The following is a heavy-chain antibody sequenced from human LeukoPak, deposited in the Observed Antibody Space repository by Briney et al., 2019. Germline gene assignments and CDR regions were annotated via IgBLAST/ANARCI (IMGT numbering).Heavy chain of an antibody. CDR3: ARDSGIAAAGLYDY. Sequence: GGSLRLSCAASGFTVSSNYMSWVRQAPGKGLEWVSSISSSSSYIYYADSVKGRFTISRDNAKNSLYLQMNSLRAEDTAVYYCARDSGIAAAGLYDYWGQGTLVTVSS. J-gene: IGHJ4*02. V-gene: IGHV3-21*01. CDR1: GFTVSSNY. D-gene: IGHD6-13*01. CDR2: ISSSSSYI.